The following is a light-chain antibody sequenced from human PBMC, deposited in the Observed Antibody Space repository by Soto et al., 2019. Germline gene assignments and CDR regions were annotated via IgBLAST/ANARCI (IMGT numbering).Light chain of an antibody. CDR2: GAS. CDR1: QSVSSSY. V-gene: IGKV3-20*01. Sequence: EIVLTQSPGTLSLSPGERATLSCRASQSVSSSYLAWYQQKPGQAPRLLIYGASSRATGIPDRFSGSGSGRDVTLTINRLEPEDFAVYYWQEYGSSPQTFGKGTKLEIK. CDR3: QEYGSSPQT. J-gene: IGKJ2*01.